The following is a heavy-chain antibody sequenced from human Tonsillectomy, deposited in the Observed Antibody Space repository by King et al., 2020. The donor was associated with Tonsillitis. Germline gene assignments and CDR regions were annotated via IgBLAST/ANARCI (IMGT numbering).Heavy chain of an antibody. V-gene: IGHV5-51*01. CDR3: ARPAGYCSSTSAGCYFEY. CDR1: GYSFTSYW. CDR2: IYPGDSDT. Sequence: VQLVESGAEVKTPGESLKISCKGSGYSFTSYWIGWVRQLPGKGLEWMGIIYPGDSDTRYSPSFQGQVTFSADKYISTAYLQWSRLKASDTAMYYCARPAGYCSSTSAGCYFEYWGQGTLVTVSS. D-gene: IGHD2-2*01. J-gene: IGHJ4*02.